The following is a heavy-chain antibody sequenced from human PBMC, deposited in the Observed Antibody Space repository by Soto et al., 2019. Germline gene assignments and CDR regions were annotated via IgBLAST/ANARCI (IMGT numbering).Heavy chain of an antibody. J-gene: IGHJ4*02. CDR3: ARDGSERPATY. CDR1: GDSISSYY. Sequence: SETLSLTCTVSGDSISSYYWSWIRQPPGKGLEWIGYIYYSGSTNYNPSLKSRVTISVDTSKNQFSLKLSSVTAADTAVYYCARDGSERPATYWGQGILVTVS. D-gene: IGHD3-10*01. V-gene: IGHV4-59*01. CDR2: IYYSGST.